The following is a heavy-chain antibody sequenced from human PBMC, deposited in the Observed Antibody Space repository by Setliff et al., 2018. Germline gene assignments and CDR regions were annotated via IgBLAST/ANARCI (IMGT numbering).Heavy chain of an antibody. CDR2: TRNKAVNYAT. J-gene: IGHJ3*02. D-gene: IGHD5-18*01. CDR1: GLSLRDHY. V-gene: IGHV3-72*01. Sequence: PGGSLRLSCAASGLSLRDHYMDWVRQAPGKGLEWVCRTRNKAVNYATEYAASVKGRFTISRDDSKNSLYLLMDSLKTEDTAVYYCTFARDGYDVFDIWGQGTMVTVSS. CDR3: TFARDGYDVFDI.